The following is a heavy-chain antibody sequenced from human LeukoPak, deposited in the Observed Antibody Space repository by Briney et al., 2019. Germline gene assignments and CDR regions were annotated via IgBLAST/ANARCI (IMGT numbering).Heavy chain of an antibody. CDR1: GGSISSGPYY. CDR3: ARVSPWGSFDY. D-gene: IGHD3-16*01. J-gene: IGHJ4*02. CDR2: IYSGGST. Sequence: PSETLSLTCTVSGGSISSGPYYWGWIRQPPGKGLEWVSVIYSGGSTYYADSVKGRFTISRDNSKNTLYLQMNSLRAEDTAVYYCARVSPWGSFDYWGQGTLVTVSS. V-gene: IGHV3-53*01.